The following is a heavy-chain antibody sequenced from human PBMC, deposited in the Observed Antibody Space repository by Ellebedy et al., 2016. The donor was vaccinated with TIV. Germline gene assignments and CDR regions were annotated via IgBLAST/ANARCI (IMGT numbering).Heavy chain of an antibody. V-gene: IGHV3-21*01. J-gene: IGHJ4*02. Sequence: GESLKISCGASGFTFNNYAMNWVRQPPGKGLEWVSSISSGSDYIYYADSVKGRFTISRDNAKDSVFLQMNSLRAEDTAIYYCVRDPHCSGGSCYTPEYWGRGTLVTVSS. CDR1: GFTFNNYA. D-gene: IGHD2-15*01. CDR2: ISSGSDYI. CDR3: VRDPHCSGGSCYTPEY.